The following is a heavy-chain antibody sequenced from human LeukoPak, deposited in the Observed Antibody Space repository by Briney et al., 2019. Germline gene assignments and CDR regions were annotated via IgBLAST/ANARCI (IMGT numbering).Heavy chain of an antibody. V-gene: IGHV3-21*01. CDR3: ARDFGNYGSAPTGY. CDR2: ISGSSSYI. D-gene: IGHD3-10*01. Sequence: GGSLRLSCAASGFTFSSYSMNWVRQAPGKGLEWVSCISGSSSYIYYADSVKGRFTISRGNAKNSLYLQMNSLRAEDTAVYYCARDFGNYGSAPTGYWGQGTLVTVSS. CDR1: GFTFSSYS. J-gene: IGHJ4*02.